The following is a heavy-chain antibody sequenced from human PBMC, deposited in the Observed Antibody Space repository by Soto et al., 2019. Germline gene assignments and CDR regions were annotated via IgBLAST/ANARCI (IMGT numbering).Heavy chain of an antibody. V-gene: IGHV1-69*13. J-gene: IGHJ4*02. CDR1: GGTFSSYA. D-gene: IGHD3-22*01. Sequence: SVKVSCKASGGTFSSYAISWVRQAPGQGLEWMGGIIPIFGTANYAQKFQGRVTITADESTSTAYMELSSLRSEDTAVYYCARERSYYDSSGYYFWGQGTLVTVSS. CDR3: ARERSYYDSSGYYF. CDR2: IIPIFGTA.